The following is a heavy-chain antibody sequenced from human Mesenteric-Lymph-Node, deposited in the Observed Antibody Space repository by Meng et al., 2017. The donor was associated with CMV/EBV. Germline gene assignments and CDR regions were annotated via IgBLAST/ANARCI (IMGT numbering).Heavy chain of an antibody. V-gene: IGHV1-46*04. CDR1: GSIVTKYY. CDR3: ARGGGGYVQEEYFEH. J-gene: IGHJ1*01. CDR2: ISPGGRSM. Sequence: GSIVTKYYVRWGRQAAERGVEWIGIISPGGRSMDDAPEMGRRVAMTGDTTTSTAYMELRSLTSEDTAMYYCARGGGGYVQEEYFEHWGQGTLVTVSS. D-gene: IGHD2-15*01.